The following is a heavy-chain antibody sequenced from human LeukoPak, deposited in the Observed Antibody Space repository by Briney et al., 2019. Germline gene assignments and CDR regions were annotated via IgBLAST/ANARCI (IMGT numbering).Heavy chain of an antibody. CDR1: EFTFTSYG. V-gene: IGHV3-7*01. J-gene: IGHJ6*03. CDR3: ARDQSRDYYDSSGYYYYYYYYMDV. CDR2: IKQDGSEK. D-gene: IGHD3-22*01. Sequence: PGGSLRLSCVASEFTFTSYGMHWVRQAPGKGLEWVANIKQDGSEKYYVDSVKGRFTISRDNAKNSLYLQMNSLRAEDTAVYYCARDQSRDYYDSSGYYYYYYYYMDVWGKGTTVTVSS.